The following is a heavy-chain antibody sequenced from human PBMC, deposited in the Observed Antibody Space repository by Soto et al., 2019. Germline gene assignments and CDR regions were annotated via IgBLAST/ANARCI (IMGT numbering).Heavy chain of an antibody. V-gene: IGHV1-3*01. CDR1: GYTFTRYG. J-gene: IGHJ5*02. CDR2: INAGNGNT. Sequence: ASGKVSCQASGYTFTRYGMHWVRQPPGQRLEWMGWINAGNGNTKYSQKFQGSVTITRDTSASTAYMELSSLRSEDTAVYYCARYFDSPRGFDPCGQGTLVTVSS. D-gene: IGHD3-9*01. CDR3: ARYFDSPRGFDP.